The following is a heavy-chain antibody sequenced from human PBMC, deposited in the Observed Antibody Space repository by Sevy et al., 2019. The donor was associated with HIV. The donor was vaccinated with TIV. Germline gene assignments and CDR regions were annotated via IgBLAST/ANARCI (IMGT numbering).Heavy chain of an antibody. CDR3: AGPILTYRSGWSYYDH. J-gene: IGHJ4*02. CDR2: IRYSGRT. Sequence: SETLSLTCTVSGASISSSGYYWGWIRQPPGKGLEWIASIRYSGRTYYNPSLRSRVTISADASKKQFSLKLNSVTAADTAVYYCAGPILTYRSGWSYYDHWGQGTVVTVSS. CDR1: GASISSSGYY. D-gene: IGHD6-19*01. V-gene: IGHV4-39*01.